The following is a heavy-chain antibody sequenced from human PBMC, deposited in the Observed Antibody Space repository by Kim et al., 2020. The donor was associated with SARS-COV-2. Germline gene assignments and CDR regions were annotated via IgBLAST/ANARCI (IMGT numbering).Heavy chain of an antibody. D-gene: IGHD6-13*01. CDR2: IYYSGST. CDR3: ARVPRFSDLAGTRVYYYGMDV. CDR1: GGSISSYY. J-gene: IGHJ6*02. V-gene: IGHV4-59*01. Sequence: SETLSLTCTVSGGSISSYYWSWIRQPPGKGLEWIGYIYYSGSTNYNPSLKSRVTISVDTSKNQFSLKLSSVTAADTAVYYCARVPRFSDLAGTRVYYYGMDVWGQGTTVTVSS.